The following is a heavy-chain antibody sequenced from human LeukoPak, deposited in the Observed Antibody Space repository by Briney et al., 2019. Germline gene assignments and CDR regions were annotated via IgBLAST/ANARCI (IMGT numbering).Heavy chain of an antibody. CDR1: GFTFSSYG. CDR2: ISGSGGST. CDR3: AKVSAAAGTHFDY. J-gene: IGHJ4*02. Sequence: GGSLRLSCAASGFTFSSYGMHWVRQAPGKGLEWVSAISGSGGSTYYADSVKGRFTISRDNSKNTLYLQMNSLRAEDTAVYYCAKVSAAAGTHFDYWGQGTLVTVSS. D-gene: IGHD6-13*01. V-gene: IGHV3-23*01.